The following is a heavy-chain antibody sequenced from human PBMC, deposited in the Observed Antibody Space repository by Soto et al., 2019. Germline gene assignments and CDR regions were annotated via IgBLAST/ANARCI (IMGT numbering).Heavy chain of an antibody. J-gene: IGHJ6*02. Sequence: QLQLQESGPGLVKPSETLSLTCTVSGGSISSSSYYWGWIRQPPGKGLEWIGNIYYSGSIYYNPSLQSPVTISVDTSKNQFSLKLSAVTAADTAVYYCASGSERVVIITHYYYYGMDVWGQGTTVTVSS. D-gene: IGHD3-3*01. CDR1: GGSISSSSYY. CDR2: IYYSGSI. CDR3: ASGSERVVIITHYYYYGMDV. V-gene: IGHV4-39*01.